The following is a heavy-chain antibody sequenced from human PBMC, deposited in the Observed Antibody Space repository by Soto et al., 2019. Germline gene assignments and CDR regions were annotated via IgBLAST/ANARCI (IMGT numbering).Heavy chain of an antibody. J-gene: IGHJ4*01. D-gene: IGHD2-8*02. CDR3: AKDRPLLGGHFDY. CDR2: ISYDGNNE. V-gene: IGHV3-30*18. CDR1: GFSFSSFC. Sequence: GGSLRLSCTVSGFSFSSFCIHWVRHSPCKWLEWVAVISYDGNNEHYTESVKGRFSISRDNSKSTVYLQMRGLRADDTAVYYCAKDRPLLGGHFDYCGHGSLFTFSS.